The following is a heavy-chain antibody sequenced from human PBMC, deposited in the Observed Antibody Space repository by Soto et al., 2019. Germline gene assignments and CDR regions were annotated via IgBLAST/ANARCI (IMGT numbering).Heavy chain of an antibody. V-gene: IGHV4-31*02. CDR3: ARGNYYDSSGYYRPSGHDAFDI. J-gene: IGHJ3*02. Sequence: TLCLTWTVYGGSISSGGYYWSWIRQHPGKGLEWIGYIYYSGSTYYNPSLKSRVTISVDTSKNQFSLKLSSVTAADTAVYYCARGNYYDSSGYYRPSGHDAFDIWGQGTMVTVSS. D-gene: IGHD3-22*01. CDR2: IYYSGST. CDR1: GGSISSGGYY.